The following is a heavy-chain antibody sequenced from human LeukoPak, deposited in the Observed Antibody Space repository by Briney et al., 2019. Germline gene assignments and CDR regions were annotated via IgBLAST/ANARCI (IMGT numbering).Heavy chain of an antibody. V-gene: IGHV3-33*01. CDR1: GFTFSSYG. D-gene: IGHD4-17*01. CDR2: IWYDGSNK. CDR3: ASLTTVTHAFDY. J-gene: IGHJ4*02. Sequence: GRSLRLSCAASGFTFSSYGMHWVRQAPGKGLEWVAVIWYDGSNKYYADSVKGRFTISRDNSKNTLYLQMNSLRAEDTAVYYCASLTTVTHAFDYWGQGTLVTVSS.